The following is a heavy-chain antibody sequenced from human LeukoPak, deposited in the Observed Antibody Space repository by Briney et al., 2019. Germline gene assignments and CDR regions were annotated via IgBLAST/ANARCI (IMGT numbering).Heavy chain of an antibody. CDR1: GFTFSSYS. V-gene: IGHV3-48*01. Sequence: GGSLRLSCAACGFTFSSYSMNWVRQAPGKGLEWVSYISSSSSTIYYADSVKGRFTISRDNAKNSLYLQMNSLRAEDTAVYYCARVREPGIAAGWGQGTLVTVSS. CDR2: ISSSSSTI. CDR3: ARVREPGIAAG. D-gene: IGHD6-25*01. J-gene: IGHJ4*02.